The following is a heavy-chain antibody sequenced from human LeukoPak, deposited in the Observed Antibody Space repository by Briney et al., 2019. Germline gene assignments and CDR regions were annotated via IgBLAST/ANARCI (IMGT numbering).Heavy chain of an antibody. CDR1: GFTFSSYW. CDR3: ARDPYGDYYYGMDV. Sequence: QAGGSLRLSCAASGFTFSSYWMNWVRQAPGKGLEWVANIKQDGSEKYYVDSVKGRFTISRDNAKNSLYLQMNSLRAEDTAVYYCARDPYGDYYYGMDVWGKGTTVTVSS. CDR2: IKQDGSEK. D-gene: IGHD4-17*01. J-gene: IGHJ6*04. V-gene: IGHV3-7*03.